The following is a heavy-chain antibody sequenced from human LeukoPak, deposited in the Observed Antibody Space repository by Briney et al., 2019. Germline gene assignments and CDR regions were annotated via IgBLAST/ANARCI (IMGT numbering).Heavy chain of an antibody. CDR1: GGTFSSYA. Sequence: GASVKVSCKASGGTFSSYAISWVRQAPGQGLEWMGWINPNSGGTNYAQKFQGRVTMTRDTSISTAYMELSRLRSDDTAVYYCARVLSIFSIWGYDYWGQGTLVTVSS. V-gene: IGHV1-2*02. D-gene: IGHD3-16*01. CDR3: ARVLSIFSIWGYDY. J-gene: IGHJ4*02. CDR2: INPNSGGT.